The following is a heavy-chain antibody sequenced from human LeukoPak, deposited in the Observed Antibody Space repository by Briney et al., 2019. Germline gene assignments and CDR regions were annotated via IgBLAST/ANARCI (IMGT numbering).Heavy chain of an antibody. Sequence: SETLSLTCTVSGGSISSYYWSWIRQPPGKGLEWIGYIYYSVSTNYNPSLKSRVTISVDTSKNQFSLKLSSVTAADTAVYYCARDPGPRITMVRGVITDYYYGMDVWGKGTTVTVSS. V-gene: IGHV4-59*01. CDR2: IYYSVST. CDR3: ARDPGPRITMVRGVITDYYYGMDV. J-gene: IGHJ6*04. D-gene: IGHD3-10*01. CDR1: GGSISSYY.